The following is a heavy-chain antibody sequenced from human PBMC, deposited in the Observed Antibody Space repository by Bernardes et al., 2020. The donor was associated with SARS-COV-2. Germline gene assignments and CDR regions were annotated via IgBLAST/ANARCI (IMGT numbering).Heavy chain of an antibody. CDR3: VRGALYDSSGYYRF. V-gene: IGHV1-2*02. CDR1: GYTFTGYY. D-gene: IGHD3-22*01. J-gene: IGHJ4*02. Sequence: ASVKVSCKASGYTFTGYYMHWVRQAPGQGLEWMGWINPNSGGTNYAQKFQGRVTMTRDTSISTAYMELSRLRSDDTAVYYCVRGALYDSSGYYRFWGQGTLVTVSS. CDR2: INPNSGGT.